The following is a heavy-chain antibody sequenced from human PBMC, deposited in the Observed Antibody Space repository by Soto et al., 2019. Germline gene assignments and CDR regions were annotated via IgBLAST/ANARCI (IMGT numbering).Heavy chain of an antibody. CDR1: GFTFSSYS. V-gene: IGHV1-8*02. D-gene: IGHD6-6*01. CDR2: MNPNSGDT. CDR3: AREGYSSSSGSRGNWFDP. Sequence: VQLVESGGGLVKPGGSLRLSCAASGFTFSSYSMNWVRQAAGQGLEWMGWMNPNSGDTGYAQKFQGRVTMTRNTSISTAYMELSSLRSEDTAVYYCAREGYSSSSGSRGNWFDPWGQGTLVTVSS. J-gene: IGHJ5*02.